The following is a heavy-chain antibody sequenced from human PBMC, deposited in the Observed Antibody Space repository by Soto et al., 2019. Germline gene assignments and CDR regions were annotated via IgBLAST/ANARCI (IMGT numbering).Heavy chain of an antibody. CDR3: ARKGDYNTASYYDVFGH. Sequence: ASVKVSCKAAGYTFTNYAVHWVRLAPGQRLEWMGWIHAASGNTKYSQKFQDRVTMSRDTSASTAYMEVKSLTSEDTAVYYRARKGDYNTASYYDVFGHWGQGTQVTVSS. CDR1: GYTFTNYA. J-gene: IGHJ4*02. CDR2: IHAASGNT. V-gene: IGHV1-3*01. D-gene: IGHD1-26*01.